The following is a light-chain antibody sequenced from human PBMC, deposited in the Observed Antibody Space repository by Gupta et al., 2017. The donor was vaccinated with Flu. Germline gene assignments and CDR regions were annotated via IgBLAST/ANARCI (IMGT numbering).Light chain of an antibody. Sequence: KPEQSPQLLNYSGSKRACGVPDRCSGSGSGTDFTLKSSRGEAEDVGVYYSMQDLQTSTFGQGTKLEIK. CDR3: MQDLQTST. V-gene: IGKV2-28*01. CDR2: SGS. J-gene: IGKJ2*01.